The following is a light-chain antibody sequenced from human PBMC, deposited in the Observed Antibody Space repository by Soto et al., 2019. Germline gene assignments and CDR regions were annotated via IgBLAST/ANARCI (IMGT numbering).Light chain of an antibody. V-gene: IGKV1-5*03. J-gene: IGKJ2*01. Sequence: DIQMTQSPSTLSASVGDRVTITCRASQSISSCLAWYQQKPGNAPKVLIYKASNLETGDPSRFSGSGSETEFTLTISSLQPDDFATYYCQQYNGYPYTFGQGTKLEIK. CDR2: KAS. CDR3: QQYNGYPYT. CDR1: QSISSC.